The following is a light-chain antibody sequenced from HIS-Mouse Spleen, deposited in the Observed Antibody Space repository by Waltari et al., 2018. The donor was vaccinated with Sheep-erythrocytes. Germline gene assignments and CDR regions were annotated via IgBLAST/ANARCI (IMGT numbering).Light chain of an antibody. CDR3: QQYNNWPET. CDR1: QSVSSN. V-gene: IGKV3-15*01. J-gene: IGKJ1*01. Sequence: EIVMTHSPATLSVSPGERATLPCRASQSVSSNLAWYQQKPGQAPRLLLYGASTRATGIPARFSGSGSGTEFTLTISSMQSEDFAVYYCQQYNNWPETFGQGTKVEIK. CDR2: GAS.